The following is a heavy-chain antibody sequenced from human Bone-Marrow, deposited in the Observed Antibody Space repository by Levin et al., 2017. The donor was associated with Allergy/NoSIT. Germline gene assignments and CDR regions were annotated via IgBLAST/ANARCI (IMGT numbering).Heavy chain of an antibody. Sequence: SQTLSLTCTISGGSISSYYWSWIRQPPGKGLEYIAYMYFSGTTNYNPSLKSRASISVDTSKNQFSLNLSSVTAADTAIYYCARVRGISWFDPWGQGTLVTVSS. J-gene: IGHJ5*02. CDR2: MYFSGTT. CDR3: ARVRGISWFDP. V-gene: IGHV4-59*01. D-gene: IGHD3-16*01. CDR1: GGSISSYY.